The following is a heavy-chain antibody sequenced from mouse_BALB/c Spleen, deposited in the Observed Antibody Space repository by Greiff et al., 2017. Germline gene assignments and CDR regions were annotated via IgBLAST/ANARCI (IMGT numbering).Heavy chain of an antibody. CDR1: GYTFTSYW. J-gene: IGHJ2*01. D-gene: IGHD2-14*01. V-gene: IGHV1-69*02. CDR2: IDPSDSYT. CDR3: GGNFDY. Sequence: VQLQQPGAELVKPGASVKLSCKASGYTFTSYWMHWVKQRPGQGLEWIGEIDPSDSYTNYNQKFKGKATLTVDKSSSTAYMQLSSLTSEDSAVYYCGGNFDYWGQGTTLTVSS.